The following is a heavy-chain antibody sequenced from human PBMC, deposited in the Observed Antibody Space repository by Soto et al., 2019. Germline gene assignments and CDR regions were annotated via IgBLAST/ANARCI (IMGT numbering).Heavy chain of an antibody. CDR1: GYTFTSYG. V-gene: IGHV1-18*01. D-gene: IGHD3-22*01. Sequence: VKVSCKASGYTFTSYGISWVRQAPGQGLEWMGWISAYNGNTNYAQKLQGRVTMTTDTSTSTAYMELRSLRSDDTAVYYCAREVGRESSGYYSRFYYYYGMDVWGQGTTVTVSS. CDR3: AREVGRESSGYYSRFYYYYGMDV. J-gene: IGHJ6*02. CDR2: ISAYNGNT.